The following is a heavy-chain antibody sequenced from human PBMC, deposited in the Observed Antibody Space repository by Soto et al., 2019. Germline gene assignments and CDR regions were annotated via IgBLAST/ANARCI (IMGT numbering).Heavy chain of an antibody. D-gene: IGHD5-12*01. Sequence: PGESLKISCKGSGYSFTSYWIGWVRQMPGKGLEWMGIIYPGDSDTRYSPSFQGQVTISADKSISTAYLQWSGLKASDTAMYYCARLGWLQLSGVETWGQGTLVTVSS. V-gene: IGHV5-51*01. J-gene: IGHJ4*02. CDR2: IYPGDSDT. CDR1: GYSFTSYW. CDR3: ARLGWLQLSGVET.